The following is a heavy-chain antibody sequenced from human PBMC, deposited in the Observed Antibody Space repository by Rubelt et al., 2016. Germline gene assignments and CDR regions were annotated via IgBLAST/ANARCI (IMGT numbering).Heavy chain of an antibody. CDR3: ARDGDDTLTGVTHNAFDI. J-gene: IGHJ3*02. D-gene: IGHD3-9*01. CDR1: GLTVSSNY. CDR2: IYSSGTI. Sequence: VESGGGLVQPGGSLRLSCAASGLTVSSNYMNWVRQAPGKGLEWVSVIYSSGTIYYADSVKGRFTISRDNSKNTLYLQMNSLRDEDAAIYYCARDGDDTLTGVTHNAFDIWGQGTMVTVSS. V-gene: IGHV3-66*01.